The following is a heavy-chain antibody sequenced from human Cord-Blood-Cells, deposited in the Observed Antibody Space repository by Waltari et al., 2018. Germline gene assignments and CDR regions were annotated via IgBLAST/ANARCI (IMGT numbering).Heavy chain of an antibody. CDR1: GYTFTGYY. CDR2: INPNSGGT. Sequence: QVQLVQSGAEVKKPGASVKVSCKASGYTFTGYYMHWVRQAPGQGLEWMVWINPNSGGTNYAQKFQGRVTMTRDTSISTAYMELSRLRSDDTAVYYCARDFDYYDSSGYFDYWGQGTLVTVSS. V-gene: IGHV1-2*02. D-gene: IGHD3-22*01. CDR3: ARDFDYYDSSGYFDY. J-gene: IGHJ4*02.